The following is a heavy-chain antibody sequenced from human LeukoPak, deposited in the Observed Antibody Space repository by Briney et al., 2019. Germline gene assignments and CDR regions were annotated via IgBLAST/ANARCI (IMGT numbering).Heavy chain of an antibody. CDR3: ARDGEMTTVDFFDY. Sequence: RASVKVSCKASGGTFSSYAISWVRQAPGQGLEWMARIIPILGIANYAQKFQGRVTITADKSTSTAYMELSSLRSEDTAVYYCARDGEMTTVDFFDYWGQGTLVTVSS. CDR2: IIPILGIA. CDR1: GGTFSSYA. J-gene: IGHJ4*02. V-gene: IGHV1-69*04. D-gene: IGHD4-23*01.